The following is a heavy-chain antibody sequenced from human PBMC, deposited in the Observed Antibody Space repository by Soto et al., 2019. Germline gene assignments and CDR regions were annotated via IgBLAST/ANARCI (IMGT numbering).Heavy chain of an antibody. J-gene: IGHJ4*02. D-gene: IGHD3-16*01. CDR1: GFTFSYCA. V-gene: IGHV3-23*01. CDR3: AKSPHWWSLRSDY. Sequence: EVQLLESGGRLVQPGGSLRLSCTASGFTFSYCAMTWVRQTPGKGLEWVSTITGSGDRTSYSDSVEGRFTISRDNSNNALYLQMNSLRVEDTALYYCAKSPHWWSLRSDYFGLGTLVTVSS. CDR2: ITGSGDRT.